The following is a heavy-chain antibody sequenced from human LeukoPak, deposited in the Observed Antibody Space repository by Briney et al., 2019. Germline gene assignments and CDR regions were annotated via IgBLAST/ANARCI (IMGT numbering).Heavy chain of an antibody. CDR1: GFTFSSYW. D-gene: IGHD3-10*02. Sequence: PGGSLRLSCAASGFTFSSYWMHWVRQAPGKGLMWVSRIDYDGINTNYADSVKGRFTISRDNAKNTLYLQMNSLRAEDTAVYYCARVRFDYVDYRGQGTLVTVSS. J-gene: IGHJ4*02. V-gene: IGHV3-74*01. CDR3: ARVRFDYVDY. CDR2: IDYDGINT.